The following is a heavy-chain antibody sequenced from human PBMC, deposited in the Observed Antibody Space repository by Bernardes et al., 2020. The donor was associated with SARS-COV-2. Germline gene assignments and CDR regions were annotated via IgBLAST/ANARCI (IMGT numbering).Heavy chain of an antibody. V-gene: IGHV4-31*03. Sequence: SETLSLTCTVSGGSISSGGYYWSWIRQPPGKGLEWIGYIYYSGSTYYNPSLKSRVTISVDTSKNQFSLKLSSVTAADTAVYYCAGDRLEEDIVVVPVAIWGQGTLVTVSS. CDR1: GGSISSGGYY. D-gene: IGHD2-2*01. CDR3: AGDRLEEDIVVVPVAI. CDR2: IYYSGST. J-gene: IGHJ4*02.